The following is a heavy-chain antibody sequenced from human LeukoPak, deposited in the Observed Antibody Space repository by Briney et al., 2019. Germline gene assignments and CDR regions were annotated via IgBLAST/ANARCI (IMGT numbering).Heavy chain of an antibody. D-gene: IGHD3-3*01. CDR2: ISAYNGNT. J-gene: IGHJ4*02. V-gene: IGHV1-18*01. CDR1: GYTFTSYG. Sequence: ASVKVSCKASGYTFTSYGISWVRQAPGQGLEWMGWISAYNGNTNYAQKLQGRVTMTTDISTSTAYMELRSLRSDDTAVYYCARGVTYYDFWSGYYSFDYWGQGTLVTVSS. CDR3: ARGVTYYDFWSGYYSFDY.